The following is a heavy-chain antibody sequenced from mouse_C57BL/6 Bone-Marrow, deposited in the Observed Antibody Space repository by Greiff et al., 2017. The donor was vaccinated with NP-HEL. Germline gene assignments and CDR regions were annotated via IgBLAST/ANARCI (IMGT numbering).Heavy chain of an antibody. CDR3: VRQGVYYGNLDY. V-gene: IGHV10-1*01. CDR2: IRSKSNNYAT. CDR1: GFSFNTYA. D-gene: IGHD2-1*01. J-gene: IGHJ2*01. Sequence: EVMLVESGGGLVQPKGSLKLSCAASGFSFNTYAMNWVRQAPGKGLEWVARIRSKSNNYATYYADSVKDRFTISRDDSESMLYLQMNNLKTEDTAMYYCVRQGVYYGNLDYWGQGTTLTVSS.